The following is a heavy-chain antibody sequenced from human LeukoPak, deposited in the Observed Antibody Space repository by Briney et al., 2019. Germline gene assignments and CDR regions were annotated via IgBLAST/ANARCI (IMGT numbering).Heavy chain of an antibody. Sequence: SVSVSCKASGGTFSSYAISWVRQAPGQGLEWMGGIIPIFGTANYAQKFQGRVTITTDESTSTAYMELSSLRSEDTAVYYCARAKSCTNGVCPGSLDAFDIWGQGTMVTVSS. CDR1: GGTFSSYA. CDR3: ARAKSCTNGVCPGSLDAFDI. V-gene: IGHV1-69*05. CDR2: IIPIFGTA. J-gene: IGHJ3*02. D-gene: IGHD2-8*01.